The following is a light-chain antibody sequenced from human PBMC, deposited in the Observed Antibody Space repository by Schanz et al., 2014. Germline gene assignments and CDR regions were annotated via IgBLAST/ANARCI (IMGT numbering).Light chain of an antibody. V-gene: IGLV2-8*01. CDR2: EVS. CDR1: SSDVGGYNY. Sequence: QSALTQPPSASGSPGQSVTISCTGTSSDVGGYNYVSWYQQHPGKAPKVMIYEVSKWPSGVPDRFSGSKSGNTASLTISGLQAEDEADYYCSSYTSIGTRVFGGGTKLTVL. J-gene: IGLJ3*02. CDR3: SSYTSIGTRV.